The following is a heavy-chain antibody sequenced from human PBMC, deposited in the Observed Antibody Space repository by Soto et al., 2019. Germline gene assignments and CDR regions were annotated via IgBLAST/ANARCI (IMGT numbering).Heavy chain of an antibody. Sequence: SETLARTFTVSGGSISSCDYYWSWIRQPPVKVLEWIGYIYYNGSTYYNPSLKSRVTISVDTYKNQFSLKMSSVTAADTAVYYCTRDTLPMLYAMGSYYCYYGMKVWGQGTTVNDSS. J-gene: IGHJ6*02. D-gene: IGHD2-8*01. CDR3: TRDTLPMLYAMGSYYCYYGMKV. CDR1: GGSISSCDYY. CDR2: IYYNGST. V-gene: IGHV4-30-4*01.